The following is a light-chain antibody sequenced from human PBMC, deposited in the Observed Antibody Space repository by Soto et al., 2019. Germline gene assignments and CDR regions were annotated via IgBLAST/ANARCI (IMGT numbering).Light chain of an antibody. V-gene: IGKV1-5*03. CDR3: QQYINYLRP. CDR1: QSIGVW. Sequence: DIQMTQSPSTLSASVGDRVTITCRASQSIGVWLAWYQQKPGTAPKLLIYKTSTLDSGVPLRFSGSGSGTEFTLTISSLQPDDFATYCSQQYINYLRPFGQGTKVQIK. J-gene: IGKJ1*01. CDR2: KTS.